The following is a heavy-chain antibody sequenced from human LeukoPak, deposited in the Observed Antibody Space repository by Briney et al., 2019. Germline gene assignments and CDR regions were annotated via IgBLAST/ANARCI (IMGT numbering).Heavy chain of an antibody. Sequence: GGSLRLSCAASGFTFSDYYMSWFRQAPGKGLECISYLNSSGGPTYYADSVKGRFTVSGDNAKNSLYLQMNSLRAEDTAVYYCVLAVDYWGQGTLVTVSS. CDR3: VLAVDY. V-gene: IGHV3-11*04. CDR1: GFTFSDYY. J-gene: IGHJ4*02. D-gene: IGHD1-26*01. CDR2: LNSSGGPT.